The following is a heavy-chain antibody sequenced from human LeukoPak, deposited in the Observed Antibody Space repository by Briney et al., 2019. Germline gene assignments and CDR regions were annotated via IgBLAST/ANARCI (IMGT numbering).Heavy chain of an antibody. CDR2: IKQDGSEK. D-gene: IGHD3-10*01. J-gene: IGHJ6*03. V-gene: IGHV3-7*01. Sequence: GGSLRLSCAASGFTFSSYWMSWVRQAPGKGLEWVANIKQDGSEKYYVDPVKCRFTFSRDNAKNSLYLQMNSLRAEDTAVYYCARDSDDYYYYYMDVWGKGTTVTVSS. CDR1: GFTFSSYW. CDR3: ARDSDDYYYYYMDV.